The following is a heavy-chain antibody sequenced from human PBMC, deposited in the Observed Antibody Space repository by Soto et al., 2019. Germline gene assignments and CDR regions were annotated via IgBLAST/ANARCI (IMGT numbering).Heavy chain of an antibody. CDR3: ARERTTFPNYMDV. Sequence: ASVKASCKVSGYTLTELSMHWVRQAPGQGLEWMGCFSADNGKTNYAQKFQGRVTMTTDTSTSTAYMELRSLRSDDTAVYYCARERTTFPNYMDVWGKGTTVTVSS. V-gene: IGHV1-24*01. CDR1: GYTLTELS. J-gene: IGHJ6*03. CDR2: FSADNGKT. D-gene: IGHD1-7*01.